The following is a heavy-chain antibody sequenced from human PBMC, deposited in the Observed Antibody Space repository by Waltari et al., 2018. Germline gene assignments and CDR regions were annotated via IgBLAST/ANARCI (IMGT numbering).Heavy chain of an antibody. CDR3: ARSYAVAGQGGNAFDI. CDR2: IRYDGSNK. CDR1: GFTFSSLG. V-gene: IGHV3-30*02. J-gene: IGHJ3*02. D-gene: IGHD6-19*01. Sequence: QVQLVESGGGVVQPGGSLRLSCAASGFTFSSLGMHWVRPAPGTGLEWVAFIRYDGSNKYYADSVKGRFTISRDNSKNTLYLQMNSLRAEDTAVYYCARSYAVAGQGGNAFDIWGQGTMVTVSS.